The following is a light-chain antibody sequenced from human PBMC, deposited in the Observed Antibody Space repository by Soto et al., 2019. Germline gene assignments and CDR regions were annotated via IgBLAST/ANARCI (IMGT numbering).Light chain of an antibody. CDR1: SRDVGGYNY. Sequence: QSALTQPASVSGSPGQSITISCTGTSRDVGGYNYVSWYQQHPGKAPKLMIYEVSNRPSGVSNRFSGSKSGNTASLTISGLQAEDEADYYCSSYTSSFTVVFGGGTKLTVL. CDR2: EVS. J-gene: IGLJ2*01. V-gene: IGLV2-14*01. CDR3: SSYTSSFTVV.